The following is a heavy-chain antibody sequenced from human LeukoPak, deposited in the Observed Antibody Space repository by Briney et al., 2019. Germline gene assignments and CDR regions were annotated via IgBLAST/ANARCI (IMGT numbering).Heavy chain of an antibody. CDR2: IFYSGST. V-gene: IGHV4-39*07. CDR3: ARWERRVAN. CDR1: GGSISTSNYY. D-gene: IGHD1-26*01. J-gene: IGHJ4*02. Sequence: PSETLSLTCTVSGGSISTSNYYWGWIRQPPGKGLEWIGNIFYSGSTYYSPSLKSRVTTSVDTSKNQFSLKLSSVTAADTAVYYCARWERRVANWGQGTLVTVSS.